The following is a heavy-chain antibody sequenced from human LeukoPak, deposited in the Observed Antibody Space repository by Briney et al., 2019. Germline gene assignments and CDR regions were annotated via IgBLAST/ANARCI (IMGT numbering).Heavy chain of an antibody. CDR3: ARTEKYYDSSGYYYVYFDY. Sequence: PGGSLRLSCAASGFTFSDYYMSWIRQAPGKGLEWLSYISSSGYTIYYADSVKGRFTISRDNAKNSVYLQMNSLRAEDTAVYYCARTEKYYDSSGYYYVYFDYWGQGTLVTVSS. D-gene: IGHD3-22*01. V-gene: IGHV3-11*04. CDR1: GFTFSDYY. CDR2: ISSSGYTI. J-gene: IGHJ4*02.